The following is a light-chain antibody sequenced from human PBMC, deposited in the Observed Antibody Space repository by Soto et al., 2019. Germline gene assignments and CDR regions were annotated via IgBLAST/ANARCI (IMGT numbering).Light chain of an antibody. V-gene: IGKV3-15*01. Sequence: EIVLTQSPATLSLSPGERAALSCRASQSVSSYLAWCQQKPGQAPRLLISDASTRATGIPARFSGSGSGTEFTLTISSLQSEDFALYYCHQYNSWPPGTFGQGTKVDIK. CDR3: HQYNSWPPGT. CDR2: DAS. CDR1: QSVSSY. J-gene: IGKJ2*01.